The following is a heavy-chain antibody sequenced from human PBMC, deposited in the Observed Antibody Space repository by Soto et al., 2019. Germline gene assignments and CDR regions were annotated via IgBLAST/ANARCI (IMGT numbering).Heavy chain of an antibody. D-gene: IGHD6-13*01. CDR3: ASTYTSRRNY. J-gene: IGHJ4*02. CDR2: ISYDGSNK. CDR1: GFAFSSYG. V-gene: IGHV3-30*03. Sequence: HPGGSLRLSCAVSGFAFSSYGMHWVRQAPGKGLEWVAVISYDGSNKYYADSVKGRFTISRDNSKNTLYLQMNSLRAEDTAVYYCASTYTSRRNYWGQGTLVTVSS.